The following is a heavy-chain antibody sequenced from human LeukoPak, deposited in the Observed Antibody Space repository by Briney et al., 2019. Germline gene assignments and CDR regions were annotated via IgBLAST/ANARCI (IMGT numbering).Heavy chain of an antibody. J-gene: IGHJ4*02. CDR2: IWYDGSNK. CDR1: GFTFSSYG. Sequence: GGSVRLSCAASGFTFSSYGMHWVRQAPGKGLEWVAVIWYDGSNKYYADSVKGRFTISRDNSKNTLYLQMNSLRAEDTAVYYRARGPSGSYPLDYWGQGTLVTVSS. V-gene: IGHV3-33*01. CDR3: ARGPSGSYPLDY. D-gene: IGHD3-10*01.